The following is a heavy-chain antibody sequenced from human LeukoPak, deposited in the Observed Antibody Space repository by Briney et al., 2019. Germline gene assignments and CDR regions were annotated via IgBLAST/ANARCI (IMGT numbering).Heavy chain of an antibody. D-gene: IGHD2-15*01. CDR1: GFTVSSNY. J-gene: IGHJ6*03. Sequence: GGSLRLSCAASGFTVSSNYMSWVRQAPGKGLEWVSVIYSGGSTYYADSVKGRFTISRDNSKNTLYLQMNSLRAEDTAVYYCTRGPDCSGGSCYFFYYYYMDVWGKGTTVTVSS. V-gene: IGHV3-53*01. CDR3: TRGPDCSGGSCYFFYYYYMDV. CDR2: IYSGGST.